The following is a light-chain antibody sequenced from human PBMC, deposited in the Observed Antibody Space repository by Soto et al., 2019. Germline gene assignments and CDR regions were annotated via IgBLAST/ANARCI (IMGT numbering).Light chain of an antibody. CDR2: AAS. CDR3: QQSYSTPFP. J-gene: IGKJ3*01. CDR1: QTISSY. V-gene: IGKV1-39*01. Sequence: IQMTQSQSSLSASVGDRVTITCRASQTISSYLNWYHQKPGKAPQLLIYAASSLQSGVPSRFSGSGSGTGFTPTISSLQHEDFATYYCQQSYSTPFPLGPGTKVDIK.